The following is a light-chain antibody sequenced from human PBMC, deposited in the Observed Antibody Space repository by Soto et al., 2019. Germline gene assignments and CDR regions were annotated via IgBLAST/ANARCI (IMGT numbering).Light chain of an antibody. J-gene: IGKJ2*01. V-gene: IGKV1-5*03. CDR3: QQYKTYSRT. Sequence: DIQMTQSPSTQSASVGDRVTITCRASQSISPWLAWYQQKPGKAPKILIYKASSLESGVPSRFSGSDSGTEFTLTISSLQPDDFATYYCQQYKTYSRTFGQGTKLEIK. CDR2: KAS. CDR1: QSISPW.